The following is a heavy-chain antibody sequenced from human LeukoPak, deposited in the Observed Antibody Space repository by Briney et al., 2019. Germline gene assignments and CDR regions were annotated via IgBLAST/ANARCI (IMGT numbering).Heavy chain of an antibody. J-gene: IGHJ4*02. V-gene: IGHV4-30-2*01. CDR1: GGSISSGGYS. D-gene: IGHD5-12*01. CDR2: IYHSGST. Sequence: KTSETLSLTCAVSGGSISSGGYSWSWIRQPPGKGLEWIGYIYHSGSTYYNPSLKSRVTISVDRSKNQFSLKLSSVTGADTAVYYCARGGGSGGYAPVDYWGQGTLVTVSS. CDR3: ARGGGSGGYAPVDY.